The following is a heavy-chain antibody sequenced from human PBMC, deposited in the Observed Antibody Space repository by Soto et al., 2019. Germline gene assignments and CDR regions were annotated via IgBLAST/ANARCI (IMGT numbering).Heavy chain of an antibody. D-gene: IGHD6-13*01. CDR3: ARISAAVSNAFDI. J-gene: IGHJ3*02. CDR2: SRNKVKKYTT. CDR1: GFSFSDHY. Sequence: PGGSLRLSCAGSGFSFSDHYMDWVRQAPGKGLEWVGRSRNKVKKYTTEYAASVKGRFTVSRDDSKNSLFLQMNSLKTEDTAVYYCARISAAVSNAFDIWGRGTMVTVSS. V-gene: IGHV3-72*01.